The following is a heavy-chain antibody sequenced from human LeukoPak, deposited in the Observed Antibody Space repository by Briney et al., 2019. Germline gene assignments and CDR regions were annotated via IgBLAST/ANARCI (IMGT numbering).Heavy chain of an antibody. D-gene: IGHD4-23*01. CDR1: GGSISSYY. CDR2: IYTSGST. Sequence: KASETLSLTCTVSGGSISSYYWSWIRQPAGKGLEWIGRIYTSGSTNYNPSLKSRVTMSVDTSKNQFSLKLSSVTAADTAVYYCARDRATVVTSGGGLWFDPWGQGTLVTVSS. J-gene: IGHJ5*02. V-gene: IGHV4-4*07. CDR3: ARDRATVVTSGGGLWFDP.